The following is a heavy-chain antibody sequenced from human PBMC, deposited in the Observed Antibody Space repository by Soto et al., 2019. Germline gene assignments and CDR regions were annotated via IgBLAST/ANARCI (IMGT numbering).Heavy chain of an antibody. D-gene: IGHD6-6*01. Sequence: EASVKVSCKASGGTFSSYAISWVRQAPGQGLEWMGGIIPIFGTANYAQKFQGRVTITADESTSTAYMELSSLRSEDTAVYYCAREAGARYSSSSLFYWGQGTLVTVSS. CDR2: IIPIFGTA. V-gene: IGHV1-69*13. CDR1: GGTFSSYA. CDR3: AREAGARYSSSSLFY. J-gene: IGHJ4*02.